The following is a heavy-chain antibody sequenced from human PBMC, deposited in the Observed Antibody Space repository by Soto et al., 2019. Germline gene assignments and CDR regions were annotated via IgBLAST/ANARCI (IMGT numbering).Heavy chain of an antibody. D-gene: IGHD1-1*01. CDR2: ISNDGTNE. Sequence: GGSLRLSCAASGFNFTDYGFHWVRQAPGQGLEWVAVISNDGTNENYADSVKGRFSISRDNAKNSLYLQINSLRGDDTAVYYCVRSGDNYNLLDYWGQGTPVTVSS. J-gene: IGHJ4*02. CDR3: VRSGDNYNLLDY. CDR1: GFNFTDYG. V-gene: IGHV3-30*03.